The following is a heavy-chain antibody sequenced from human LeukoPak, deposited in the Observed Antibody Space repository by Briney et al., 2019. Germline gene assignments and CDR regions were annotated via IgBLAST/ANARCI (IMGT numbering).Heavy chain of an antibody. Sequence: EGSLRLSCAASGFTFSSYSMNWVRQAPGKGLEWVSSISSSSSYIYYADSVKGRFTISRDNTKNSLYLQMNSLRAEDTAVYYCARASPHYGDYPYYFDYWGQGTLVTVSS. V-gene: IGHV3-21*01. J-gene: IGHJ4*02. CDR3: ARASPHYGDYPYYFDY. D-gene: IGHD4-17*01. CDR1: GFTFSSYS. CDR2: ISSSSSYI.